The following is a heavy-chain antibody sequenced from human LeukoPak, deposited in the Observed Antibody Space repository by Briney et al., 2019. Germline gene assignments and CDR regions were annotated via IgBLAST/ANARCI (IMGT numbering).Heavy chain of an antibody. D-gene: IGHD3-9*01. CDR2: IYSGGST. CDR1: GFTFSTYW. J-gene: IGHJ4*02. Sequence: GGSLRLSCAASGFTFSTYWMTWVRQAPGKGLEWVSIIYSGGSTYYADSVKGRFTISRDNSKNTLYLQMNSLRAEDTAVYYCARAPRRYFDWSSSDYWGQGTLVTVSS. V-gene: IGHV3-66*01. CDR3: ARAPRRYFDWSSSDY.